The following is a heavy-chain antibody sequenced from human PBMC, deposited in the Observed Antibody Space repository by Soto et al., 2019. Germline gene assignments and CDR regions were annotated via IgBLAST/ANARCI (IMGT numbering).Heavy chain of an antibody. V-gene: IGHV3-23*01. CDR3: ANFYYSGSSGFYYGMDV. CDR1: GFTFSSYA. CDR2: ISGSGGST. J-gene: IGHJ6*02. Sequence: PGGSLRLSCAASGFTFSSYAMSWVRQAPGKGLEWVSAISGSGGSTYYADSVKGRFTISRDNSKNTLYLQMNSLRAEDTAVYYCANFYYSGSSGFYYGMDVWGQGTTVTVSS. D-gene: IGHD1-26*01.